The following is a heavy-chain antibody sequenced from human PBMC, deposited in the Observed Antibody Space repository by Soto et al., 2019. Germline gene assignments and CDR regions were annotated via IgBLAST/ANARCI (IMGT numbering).Heavy chain of an antibody. CDR3: ARGGQDFWSGPFDY. J-gene: IGHJ4*02. D-gene: IGHD3-3*01. CDR2: IDNSGST. CDR1: GCSISNYF. Sequence: SEALSLTCPVSGCSISNYFCNWIRQPAGKGLEWIGRIDNSGSTNYNPSLKSRITMSADTSRNQFSLKLNSVTAADTAVYYCARGGQDFWSGPFDYWGQGALVTVSS. V-gene: IGHV4-4*07.